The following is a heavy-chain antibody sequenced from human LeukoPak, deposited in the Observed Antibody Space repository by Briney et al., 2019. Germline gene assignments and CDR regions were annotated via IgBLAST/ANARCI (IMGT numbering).Heavy chain of an antibody. J-gene: IGHJ5*02. D-gene: IGHD3-22*01. CDR3: SRATDIYYDSSGGWFDP. Sequence: GASVNVSCKASGGTFSSYAISWVRHGPGQGLELMGGVIPIFGTANYAQKSQGRGTITTDESSNTAYLQQSSLISEDDTVDYCSRATDIYYDSSGGWFDPWGQGTLVTVSS. CDR2: VIPIFGTA. V-gene: IGHV1-69*05. CDR1: GGTFSSYA.